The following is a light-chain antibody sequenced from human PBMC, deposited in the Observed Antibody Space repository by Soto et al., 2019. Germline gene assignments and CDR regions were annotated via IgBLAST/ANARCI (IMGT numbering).Light chain of an antibody. V-gene: IGKV1-39*01. J-gene: IGKJ1*01. CDR3: QQSYNSPPT. CDR1: HSIGTY. CDR2: AAS. Sequence: DIQMTQSPSSLSASVGDAVTITCRAGHSIGTYLSWYQVKPGKPPRLLIYAASSLRTGVPSRFSGSGSGTDFTLTITGLQPEDFATYSCQQSYNSPPTFGQGTRVQLE.